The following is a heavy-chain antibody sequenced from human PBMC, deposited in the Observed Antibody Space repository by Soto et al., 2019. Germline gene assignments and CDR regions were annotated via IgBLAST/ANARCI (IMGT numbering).Heavy chain of an antibody. D-gene: IGHD6-19*01. CDR1: GPNIRVYS. J-gene: IGHJ5*01. V-gene: IGHV3-30-3*01. CDR2: ISYDGSKK. Sequence: AASGPNIRVYSMHWVLQSPGKGLEWVAVISYDGSKKFHADAVKGRFTISRDNSKNTLYLQMNSLRAEDTAVYYCARDRAVAAPNWFASWAQGALVPVAS. CDR3: ARDRAVAAPNWFAS.